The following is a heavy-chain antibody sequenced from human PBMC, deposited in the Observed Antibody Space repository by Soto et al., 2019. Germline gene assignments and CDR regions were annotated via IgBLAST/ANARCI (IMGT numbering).Heavy chain of an antibody. Sequence: ASVKVSCKVSGYTLTELSMHWVRQAPGKGLEWMGGFDPEDGETIYAQKFQGRVTMTEDTSTDTAYMELSSLRSEDTAVYYCATDTGYSSGWYGNFYYYGMDVWGQWTSVTVSS. V-gene: IGHV1-24*01. D-gene: IGHD6-19*01. CDR1: GYTLTELS. CDR2: FDPEDGET. CDR3: ATDTGYSSGWYGNFYYYGMDV. J-gene: IGHJ6*02.